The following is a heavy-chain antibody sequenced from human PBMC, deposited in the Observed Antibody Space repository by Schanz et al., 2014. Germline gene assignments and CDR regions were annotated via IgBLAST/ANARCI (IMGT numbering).Heavy chain of an antibody. CDR3: ARDNYYGSGSCAY. J-gene: IGHJ4*02. CDR1: GFTFSSYA. V-gene: IGHV3-33*08. D-gene: IGHD3-10*01. CDR2: IWNNGVTK. Sequence: QVQLVESGGGVVQPGRSLRLSCAASGFTFSSYAMHWVRQAPGKGLEWVAVIWNNGVTKYYADSVEGRFTISRDNAKNSMYLHMKSLRGEDTAVYYCARDNYYGSGSCAYWGQGTLVNVSS.